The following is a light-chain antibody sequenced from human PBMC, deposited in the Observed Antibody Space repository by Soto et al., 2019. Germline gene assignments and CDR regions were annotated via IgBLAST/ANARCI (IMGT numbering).Light chain of an antibody. CDR1: QSISSY. Sequence: DIQMTQSPSSLSASVGDRVTITCRASQSISSYLNWYQQKPGKAPKLLIYAASSLQSGVPSRFSGSGSGTELTLTLNSPQPEDFATYNCQQSYSTPLLTFGGGTKVEPK. CDR3: QQSYSTPLLT. V-gene: IGKV1-39*01. J-gene: IGKJ4*01. CDR2: AAS.